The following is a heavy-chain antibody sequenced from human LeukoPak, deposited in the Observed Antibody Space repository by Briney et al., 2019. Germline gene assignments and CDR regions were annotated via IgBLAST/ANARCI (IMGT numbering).Heavy chain of an antibody. D-gene: IGHD6-13*01. Sequence: PSETLSLTCTVSGGSIDSGGYYWSWIRQHPGKGLEWIGYIYSSGSTYYNPSLNGRLTMSVDTSKNQFSLRLSSVTAADTAVYYCARSYTSNWYPIDPWGQGTLVTVSS. CDR2: IYSSGST. V-gene: IGHV4-31*03. J-gene: IGHJ5*02. CDR3: ARSYTSNWYPIDP. CDR1: GGSIDSGGYY.